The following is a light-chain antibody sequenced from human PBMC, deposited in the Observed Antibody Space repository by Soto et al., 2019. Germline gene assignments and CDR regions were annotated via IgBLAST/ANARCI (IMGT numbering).Light chain of an antibody. CDR3: QQYGTSPWT. CDR1: QSVSSSY. J-gene: IGKJ1*01. CDR2: GAS. V-gene: IGKV3-20*01. Sequence: EIVLTQSPGTLSLSPGERAILSCRASQSVSSSYLAWYRQKPGQAPSLLIYGASSRATGIPDRFSGSGSGTDFTLTISRLEPEDFAVYYCQQYGTSPWTFGQGTKVDIK.